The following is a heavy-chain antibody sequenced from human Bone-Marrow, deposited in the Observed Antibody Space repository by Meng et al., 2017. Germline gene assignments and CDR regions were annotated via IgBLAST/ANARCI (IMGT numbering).Heavy chain of an antibody. CDR2: INPKSGDT. CDR3: ATRGNPYLDC. Sequence: QGQLVQSGAEVKKPGASVKVSCKASGYTFTGYYMHWVRQAPGQGLEWMGRINPKSGDTHYAQKFQARVTMTGDTSISTAYMELSGLRSDDTAVYYCATRGNPYLDCWGQGTLVTVSS. CDR1: GYTFTGYY. J-gene: IGHJ4*02. V-gene: IGHV1-2*06.